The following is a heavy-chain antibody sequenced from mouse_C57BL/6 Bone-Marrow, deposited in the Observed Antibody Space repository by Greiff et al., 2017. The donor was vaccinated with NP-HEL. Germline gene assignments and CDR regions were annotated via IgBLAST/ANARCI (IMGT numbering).Heavy chain of an antibody. V-gene: IGHV2-5*01. CDR3: AKNYQDYGYEGWYFDV. D-gene: IGHD2-2*01. Sequence: VKVVESGPGLVQPSQSLSITCTVSGFSLTSYGVHWVRQSPGKGLEWLGVIWRGGSTDYNAAFMSRLSITKDNSKSQVFFKMNSLQADDTAIYYCAKNYQDYGYEGWYFDVWGTGTTVTVSS. CDR2: IWRGGST. CDR1: GFSLTSYG. J-gene: IGHJ1*03.